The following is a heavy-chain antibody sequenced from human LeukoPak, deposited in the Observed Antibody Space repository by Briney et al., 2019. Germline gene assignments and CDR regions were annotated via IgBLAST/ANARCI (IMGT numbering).Heavy chain of an antibody. J-gene: IGHJ4*02. CDR2: INHSGST. Sequence: SETLSLTCAVYGGSFSGYYWSWIRQPPGKGLEWIGEINHSGSTNYHPSLKSRVTISVDTSKNQFSLKLSSVTAAGTAVYYCARGRDQEDLDYWGQGTLVTVSS. CDR1: GGSFSGYY. D-gene: IGHD2-2*01. CDR3: ARGRDQEDLDY. V-gene: IGHV4-34*01.